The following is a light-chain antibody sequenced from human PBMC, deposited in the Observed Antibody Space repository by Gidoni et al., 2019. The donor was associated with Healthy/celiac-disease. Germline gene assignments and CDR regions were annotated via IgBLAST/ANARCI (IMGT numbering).Light chain of an antibody. CDR1: QGIRND. Sequence: DIHMTQSPSSLSASVGDRVTITCRARQGIRNDLGWYQQNPGKAPKRLIYAASSLQRGVPSRFSGSGSGTEFTLTISSLQPEDFATYYCLQHNSYPYTFGQGTKLEIK. CDR3: LQHNSYPYT. V-gene: IGKV1-17*01. CDR2: AAS. J-gene: IGKJ2*01.